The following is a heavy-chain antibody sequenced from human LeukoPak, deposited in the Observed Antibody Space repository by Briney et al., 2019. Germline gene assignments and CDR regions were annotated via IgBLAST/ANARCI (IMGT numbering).Heavy chain of an antibody. CDR2: IKQDGNEK. D-gene: IGHD2-15*01. J-gene: IGHJ5*02. V-gene: IGHV3-7*03. Sequence: GGSLRLSCAASGFTFSSYWMTWVRQAPGKGLEWVANIKQDGNEKYYVDSVKGRFTISRDNAKNSLYLQMNSLRAEDTALYYCARVRGYCSGGSCQNWFDPWGQGTLVTVSS. CDR3: ARVRGYCSGGSCQNWFDP. CDR1: GFTFSSYW.